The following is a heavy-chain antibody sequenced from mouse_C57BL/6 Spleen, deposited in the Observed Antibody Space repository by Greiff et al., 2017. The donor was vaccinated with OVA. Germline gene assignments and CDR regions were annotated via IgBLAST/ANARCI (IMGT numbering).Heavy chain of an antibody. CDR3: ARKRGVITTVVDWYFDV. D-gene: IGHD1-1*01. V-gene: IGHV1-64*01. J-gene: IGHJ1*03. CDR1: GYTFTSYW. Sequence: VQLQQPGAELVKPGASVKLSCKASGYTFTSYWMHWVKQRPGKGLEWIGMIHPNSGSTNYNEKFKSKATLTVTKSSSPAYMQLSSLTSEDSAVYYCARKRGVITTVVDWYFDVWGTGTTVTVSS. CDR2: IHPNSGST.